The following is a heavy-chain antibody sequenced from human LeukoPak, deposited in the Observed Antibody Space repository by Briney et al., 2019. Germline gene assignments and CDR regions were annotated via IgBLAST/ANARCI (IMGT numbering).Heavy chain of an antibody. CDR1: GFTFSSYS. Sequence: PGGSLRLSCAASGFTFSSYSMNWVRQAPGKGLEWVSSISSSSSYIYYADSVKGRFTISRDNAKNSLYLQMNSLRAEDTAVYYCAREAPDSDSSGNPDYWGQGTLVTVSS. J-gene: IGHJ4*02. D-gene: IGHD3-22*01. CDR3: AREAPDSDSSGNPDY. V-gene: IGHV3-21*01. CDR2: ISSSSSYI.